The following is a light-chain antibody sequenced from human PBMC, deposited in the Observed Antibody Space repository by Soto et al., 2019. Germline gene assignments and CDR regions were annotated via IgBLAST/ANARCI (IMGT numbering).Light chain of an antibody. CDR2: EGT. CDR1: SSAVGGYSL. J-gene: IGLJ2*01. V-gene: IGLV2-23*01. Sequence: QSALTQPASVSGSPGQSITVSCTGTSSAVGGYSLVSWYHQNPGNAPKLVIYEGTKRPSGVSNRLSGSKSGNTASLTISGLQAEDEGDYHCCSYTSSTVIFGGGTQLTVL. CDR3: CSYTSSTVI.